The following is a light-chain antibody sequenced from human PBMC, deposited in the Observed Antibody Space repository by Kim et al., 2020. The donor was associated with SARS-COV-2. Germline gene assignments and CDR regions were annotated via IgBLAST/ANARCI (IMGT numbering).Light chain of an antibody. Sequence: DIQMTQSPSSLSASVGDRVTITCQASQDISNYLNWYQQKPGKAPKLWIYDASNLETGVPSRFSGSESGTDFTFTISNLQPEDIATYYCQQYDNLPPLTFGGETEVDNK. CDR2: DAS. CDR3: QQYDNLPPLT. J-gene: IGKJ4*01. V-gene: IGKV1-33*01. CDR1: QDISNY.